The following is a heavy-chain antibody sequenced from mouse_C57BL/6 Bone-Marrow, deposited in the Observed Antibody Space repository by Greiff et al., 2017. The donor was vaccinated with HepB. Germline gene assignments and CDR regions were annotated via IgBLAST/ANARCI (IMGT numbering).Heavy chain of an antibody. CDR1: GFTFSDYY. D-gene: IGHD1-1*01. Sequence: LVESEGGLVQPGSSMKLSCTASGFTFSDYYMAWVRQVPEKGLEWVANINYDGSSTYYLDSLKSRFIISRDNAKNILYLQMSSLKSEDTATYYCARKGLYYGSLDYWGQGTTLTVSS. CDR3: ARKGLYYGSLDY. CDR2: INYDGSST. J-gene: IGHJ2*01. V-gene: IGHV5-16*01.